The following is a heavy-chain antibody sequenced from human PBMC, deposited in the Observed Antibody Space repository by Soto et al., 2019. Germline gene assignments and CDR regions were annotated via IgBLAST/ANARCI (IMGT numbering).Heavy chain of an antibody. CDR2: IYYSGST. J-gene: IGHJ4*02. CDR1: GGSISSGGSY. CDR3: ARGDTAMVNYDY. V-gene: IGHV4-31*03. D-gene: IGHD5-18*01. Sequence: PSETLSLTCTVSGGSISSGGSYWSWIRQHPGKGLEWIGYIYYSGSTYYNPSLKSRVTISVDTSKNQFSLKLSSVTAADTAVYYCARGDTAMVNYDYWGQGTLVTVSS.